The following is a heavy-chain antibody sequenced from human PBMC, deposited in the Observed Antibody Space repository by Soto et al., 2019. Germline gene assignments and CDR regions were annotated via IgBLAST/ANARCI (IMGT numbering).Heavy chain of an antibody. Sequence: ASVKVSCKASGYTFTSYYMHWVRQAPGQGLEWMGIINPSGGSTSYAQKFQGRVTMTRDTSTSTVYMELSSLRSEDTAVYYCARDQHGPIGSGDSYYYYGMDVWGQGTTVTVSS. D-gene: IGHD3-10*01. J-gene: IGHJ6*02. CDR3: ARDQHGPIGSGDSYYYYGMDV. CDR2: INPSGGST. CDR1: GYTFTSYY. V-gene: IGHV1-46*01.